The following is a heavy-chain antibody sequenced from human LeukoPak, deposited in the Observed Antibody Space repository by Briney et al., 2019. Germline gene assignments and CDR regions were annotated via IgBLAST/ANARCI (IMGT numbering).Heavy chain of an antibody. V-gene: IGHV1-2*04. CDR2: INPNSGGT. Sequence: AASVKVSCKASGGTFSSYAISWVRQAPGQGLEWMGWINPNSGGTNYAQKFRGWVTMTRDTSISTAYMELSRLRSDDTAVYYCARDRYSYGYHYYYGMDVWGQGTTVTVSS. CDR3: ARDRYSYGYHYYYGMDV. J-gene: IGHJ6*02. D-gene: IGHD5-18*01. CDR1: GGTFSSYA.